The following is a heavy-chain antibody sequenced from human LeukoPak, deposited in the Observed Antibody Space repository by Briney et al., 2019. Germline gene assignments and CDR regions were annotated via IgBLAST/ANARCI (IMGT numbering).Heavy chain of an antibody. CDR2: ISSSSSYI. CDR1: GFTFSNYN. CDR3: ASLIAAAEFDY. V-gene: IGHV3-21*01. Sequence: GGSLRLSCAASGFTFSNYNINWVRQAPGKGLEWVYFISSSSSYIYYADSVKGRFTISRDNAKNSLYLQMNSLRAEDTAVYYCASLIAAAEFDYWGQGTLVTVSS. D-gene: IGHD6-13*01. J-gene: IGHJ4*02.